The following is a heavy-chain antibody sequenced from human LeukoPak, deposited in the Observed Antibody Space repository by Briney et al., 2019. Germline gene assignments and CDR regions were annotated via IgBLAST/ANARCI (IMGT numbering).Heavy chain of an antibody. J-gene: IGHJ6*02. CDR3: ARAPYYYDDSGYYYDNFYYGMDV. V-gene: IGHV3-53*01. CDR2: IYSDGTT. CDR1: GFTVSSNY. Sequence: GGSLRLSCAASGFTVSSNYMNWVRQAPGKGLEWVSVIYSDGTTYYADSVEGRFTISRDNSKNMLYLQMNSLRAEDTAVYYCARAPYYYDDSGYYYDNFYYGMDVWGQRTTVTVSS. D-gene: IGHD3-22*01.